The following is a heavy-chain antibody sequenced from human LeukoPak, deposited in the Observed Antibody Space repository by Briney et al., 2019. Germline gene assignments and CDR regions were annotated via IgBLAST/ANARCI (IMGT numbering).Heavy chain of an antibody. Sequence: PGGSLRLSCAASGFTFNDYYMSWIRQAPGKGLEWVSYISSSGSTIYYADSVKGRFTISRDNAKNSLYLQMNSLRAEDTAVYYCASGYSYGYGYFDYWGQGTLVTVSS. CDR2: ISSSGSTI. CDR1: GFTFNDYY. D-gene: IGHD5-18*01. J-gene: IGHJ4*02. CDR3: ASGYSYGYGYFDY. V-gene: IGHV3-11*04.